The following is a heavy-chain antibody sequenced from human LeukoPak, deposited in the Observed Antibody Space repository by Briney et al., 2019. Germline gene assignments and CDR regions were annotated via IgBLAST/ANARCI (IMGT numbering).Heavy chain of an antibody. CDR2: INWNGGGT. CDR1: GFTFYDYG. Sequence: SGGSLRLSCAASGFTFYDYGMSWVRQAPGKGLEWVSGINWNGGGTGYADSVKGRFTISRDNAKNSLYLQMNSLRAEDTALYHCARGVRGGSYFDGWDYWGQGTLVTVSS. D-gene: IGHD1-26*01. J-gene: IGHJ4*02. CDR3: ARGVRGGSYFDGWDY. V-gene: IGHV3-20*01.